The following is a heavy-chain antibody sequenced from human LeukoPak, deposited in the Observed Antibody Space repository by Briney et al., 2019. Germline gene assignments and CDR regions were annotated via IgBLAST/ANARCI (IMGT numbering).Heavy chain of an antibody. CDR3: ARTYPNSYGFGRDSDY. CDR2: IYYSGST. CDR1: GGSISSYY. V-gene: IGHV4-59*01. Sequence: SETLSLTCTVSGGSISSYYWSWIGQPPGKGLEWIGYIYYSGSTNYNPSLKSRVTISVDTSKNQFSLKLSSVTAADTAVYYCARTYPNSYGFGRDSDYWGQGTLVTVSS. D-gene: IGHD5-18*01. J-gene: IGHJ4*02.